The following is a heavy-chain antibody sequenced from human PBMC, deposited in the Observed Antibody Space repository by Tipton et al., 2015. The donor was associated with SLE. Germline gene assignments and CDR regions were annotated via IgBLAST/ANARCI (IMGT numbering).Heavy chain of an antibody. Sequence: SLRLSCAASGFTFSSYAMSWVRQAPGKGLEWVSAISGSGGSTYYADSVKGRFTISRDNSKNTLYLQMNSLRAEDTAVYYCAKDHIVVVIAIGLDPWGQGTLVTVSS. CDR3: AKDHIVVVIAIGLDP. J-gene: IGHJ5*02. CDR1: GFTFSSYA. V-gene: IGHV3-23*01. D-gene: IGHD2-21*01. CDR2: ISGSGGST.